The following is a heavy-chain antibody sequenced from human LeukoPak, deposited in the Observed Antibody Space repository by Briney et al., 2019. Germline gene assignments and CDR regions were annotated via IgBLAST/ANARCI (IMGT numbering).Heavy chain of an antibody. CDR1: GYIFTGYY. J-gene: IGHJ4*02. V-gene: IGHV1-2*02. CDR3: AREYNSGLIEVDY. Sequence: ASVKVSCKASGYIFTGYYIHWVRQAPGQGLEWMGWVNPNSGGTSYAQKFQGRVTMTRDTSISTAYMQLSRLRSDDTAVYYCAREYNSGLIEVDYWGQGTLVTVSS. D-gene: IGHD6-19*01. CDR2: VNPNSGGT.